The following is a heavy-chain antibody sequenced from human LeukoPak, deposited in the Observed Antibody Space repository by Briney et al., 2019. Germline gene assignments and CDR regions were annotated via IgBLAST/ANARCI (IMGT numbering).Heavy chain of an antibody. J-gene: IGHJ3*02. Sequence: PGGSLRLSYAASGFTFSSYSMNWVRQAPGKGLEWVSSISSSSSYIYYADSVKGRFTISRDNAKNSLYLQMNSLRAEDTAVYYCARDPRYCSSTSCGSDAFDIWGQGTMVTVSS. D-gene: IGHD2-2*01. CDR1: GFTFSSYS. V-gene: IGHV3-21*01. CDR2: ISSSSSYI. CDR3: ARDPRYCSSTSCGSDAFDI.